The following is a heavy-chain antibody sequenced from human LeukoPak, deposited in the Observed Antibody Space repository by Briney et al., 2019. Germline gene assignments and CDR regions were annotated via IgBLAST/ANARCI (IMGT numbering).Heavy chain of an antibody. CDR3: ARDSSGWPPTRDY. D-gene: IGHD6-19*01. Sequence: PGGSLRLSCAASGFTFSSYSMNWVRQAPGKGLEWVSSISSSSSYIHYADSVKGRFTISRDNAKNSLYLQMNSLRAEDTAVYYCARDSSGWPPTRDYWGQGTLVTVSS. CDR1: GFTFSSYS. CDR2: ISSSSSYI. V-gene: IGHV3-21*01. J-gene: IGHJ4*02.